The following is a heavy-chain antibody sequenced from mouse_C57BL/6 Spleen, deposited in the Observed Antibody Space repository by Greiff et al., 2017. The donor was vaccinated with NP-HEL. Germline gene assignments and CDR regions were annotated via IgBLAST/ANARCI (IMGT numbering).Heavy chain of an antibody. CDR3: ASVTTGGFAY. D-gene: IGHD2-12*01. Sequence: EVKLVESEGGLVQPGSSMKLSCTASGFTFSDYYMAWVRQVPEKGLEWVANINYDGSSTYYLDSLKSRFIISSDNAKNILYLQMSSLKSEDTATYYCASVTTGGFAYWGQGTLVTVSA. J-gene: IGHJ3*01. V-gene: IGHV5-16*01. CDR1: GFTFSDYY. CDR2: INYDGSST.